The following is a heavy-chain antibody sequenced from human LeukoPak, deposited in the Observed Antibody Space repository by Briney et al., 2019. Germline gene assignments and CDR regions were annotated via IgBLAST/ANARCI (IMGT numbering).Heavy chain of an antibody. J-gene: IGHJ4*02. CDR1: GFTFSSYG. Sequence: PGRSLRLSCAASGFTFSSYGMHWVRQAPGKGLERVAVISYDGSNKYYADSVKGRFTISRDNSKNTLFLQMNSLRADDTAVYYCAKDLAEERYSSGWYVIDYWGQGTLVTVSS. D-gene: IGHD6-19*01. CDR3: AKDLAEERYSSGWYVIDY. V-gene: IGHV3-30*18. CDR2: ISYDGSNK.